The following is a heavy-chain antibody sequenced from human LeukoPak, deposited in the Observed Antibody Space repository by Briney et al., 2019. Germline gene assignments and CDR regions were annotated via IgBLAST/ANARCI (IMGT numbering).Heavy chain of an antibody. CDR2: ISAYNGNT. CDR1: GYTFTGYY. D-gene: IGHD1-14*01. J-gene: IGHJ4*02. V-gene: IGHV1-18*04. Sequence: APVKVSCKASGYTFTGYYMHWVRQAPGQGLEWMGWISAYNGNTNYAQKLQGRVTMTTDTSTSTAYMELRSLRSDDTAVYYCAYNNDYWGQGTLVTVSS. CDR3: AYNNDY.